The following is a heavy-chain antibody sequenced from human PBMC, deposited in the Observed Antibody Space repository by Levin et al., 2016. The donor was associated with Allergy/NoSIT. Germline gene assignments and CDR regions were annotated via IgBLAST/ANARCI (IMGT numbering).Heavy chain of an antibody. D-gene: IGHD3-22*01. Sequence: TCAASGFTFSSYGMTWVRQAPGKGLEWVSTIGLSGDGTYYPDSVKGRFTISRDNSKNTLYLQMNSLRAEDTAVYYCAKHVVIGEWYFDYWGQGTLVTVSS. CDR1: GFTFSSYG. J-gene: IGHJ4*02. CDR3: AKHVVIGEWYFDY. CDR2: IGLSGDGT. V-gene: IGHV3-23*01.